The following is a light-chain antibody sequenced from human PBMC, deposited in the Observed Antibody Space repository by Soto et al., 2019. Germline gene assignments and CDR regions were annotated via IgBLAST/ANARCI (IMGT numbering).Light chain of an antibody. CDR2: DVN. Sequence: QSALTQPASVSGSPGQSITISCTGTSSDIGAYNFVSWYQQHPGKAPKLMLYDVNIRPSGVSNRFSGSKSGNTASLTSSGLQAEDEADYDCTSWTTSTTMIFGGGTKLTVL. CDR3: TSWTTSTTMI. J-gene: IGLJ2*01. V-gene: IGLV2-14*03. CDR1: SSDIGAYNF.